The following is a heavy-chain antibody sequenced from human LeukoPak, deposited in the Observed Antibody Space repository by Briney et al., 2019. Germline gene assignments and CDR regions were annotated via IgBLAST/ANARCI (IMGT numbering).Heavy chain of an antibody. CDR3: AKEGRLTVAAVVVENYFDY. CDR1: GFTFSRST. D-gene: IGHD3-22*01. Sequence: GGSLRLSCVVSGFTFSRSTMSWVRLAPGKGLEWVSGISGSGGDTYYTDSVKGRFTISRDNSGTTVSLQMNSLTTDDTAVYFCAKEGRLTVAAVVVENYFDYWGQGTPVIVSA. J-gene: IGHJ4*02. CDR2: ISGSGGDT. V-gene: IGHV3-23*01.